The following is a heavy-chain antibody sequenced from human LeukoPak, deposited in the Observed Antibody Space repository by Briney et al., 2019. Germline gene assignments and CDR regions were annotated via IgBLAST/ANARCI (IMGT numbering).Heavy chain of an antibody. CDR3: ANGPNNNQPHPYFDF. CDR2: INPNSGGT. V-gene: IGHV1-2*02. D-gene: IGHD1/OR15-1a*01. CDR1: GYTFTTYY. Sequence: ASVKVSCKTSGYTFTTYYIHWLRQAPGQGLEWMGWINPNSGGTNFAQKFQGRVTMTRDTSISTAYMEVSSLRSDDTAVYYCANGPNNNQPHPYFDFRGQGTLVTVSS. J-gene: IGHJ4*02.